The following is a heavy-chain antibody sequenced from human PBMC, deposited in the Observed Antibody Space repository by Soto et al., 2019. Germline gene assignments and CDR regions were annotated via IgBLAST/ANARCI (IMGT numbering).Heavy chain of an antibody. CDR1: GYTCTSYG. CDR2: ISSYNGTT. V-gene: IGHV1-18*01. CDR3: ARETRIAGEYDYYGMDV. D-gene: IGHD3-10*01. J-gene: IGHJ6*02. Sequence: QVQLVQSGAEVKKPGASVKVSCKASGYTCTSYGISWVRQAPGQELEWMGWISSYNGTTNYAQKLQGRVTMTTDTSTSTAFMERRSLTSYDTAVYYCARETRIAGEYDYYGMDVWGHGTTVTVSS.